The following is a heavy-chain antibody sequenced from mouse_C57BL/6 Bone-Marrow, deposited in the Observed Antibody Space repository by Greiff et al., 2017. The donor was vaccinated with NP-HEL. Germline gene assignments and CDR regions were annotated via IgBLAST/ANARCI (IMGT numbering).Heavy chain of an antibody. CDR3: ARSLITTVVVPFDY. V-gene: IGHV14-4*01. CDR1: GFNIKDDY. CDR2: IDPENGDT. J-gene: IGHJ2*01. D-gene: IGHD1-1*01. Sequence: EVQLQQSGAELVRPGASVKLSCTASGFNIKDDYMHWVKQRPEQGLEWIGWIDPENGDTEYASKFQGKATITADTSSNTAYLQLSSLTSEDTAVYFCARSLITTVVVPFDYWGQGTTLTVSS.